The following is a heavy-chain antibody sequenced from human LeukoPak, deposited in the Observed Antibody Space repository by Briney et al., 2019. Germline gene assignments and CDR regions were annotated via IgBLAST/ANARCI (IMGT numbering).Heavy chain of an antibody. CDR3: ARDSAKTYYYDSRPFDY. J-gene: IGHJ4*02. CDR2: INWNGGST. D-gene: IGHD3-22*01. CDR1: GFTFDDYG. V-gene: IGHV3-20*04. Sequence: PGGSLRLSCAASGFTFDDYGMSWVRHAPGKGLEWVSGINWNGGSTGYADSVKGRFTISRDNAKNSLYLQMNSLRAEDTAVYYCARDSAKTYYYDSRPFDYWGQGTLVTVSS.